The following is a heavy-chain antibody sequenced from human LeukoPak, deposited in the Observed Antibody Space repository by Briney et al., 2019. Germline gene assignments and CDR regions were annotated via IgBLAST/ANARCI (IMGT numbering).Heavy chain of an antibody. J-gene: IGHJ4*02. CDR3: ARAPPGYSYTPVVASYPFGIDY. V-gene: IGHV4-38-2*01. Sequence: PETLSLTCAVSGYSISSGYYWGWIRQPPGKGLEWIGSISHSGSTYYNPSLKSRVTISVDTSKNQFSLKLSSVTTADTAVYYCARAPPGYSYTPVVASYPFGIDYWGQGTLVTVSS. CDR2: ISHSGST. D-gene: IGHD5-18*01. CDR1: GYSISSGYY.